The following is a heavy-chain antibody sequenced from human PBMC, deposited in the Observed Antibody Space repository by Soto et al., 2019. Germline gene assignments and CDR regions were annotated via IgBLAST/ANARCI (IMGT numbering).Heavy chain of an antibody. CDR3: ASYDVLAAYYY. CDR2: IYYSGST. V-gene: IGHV4-61*01. J-gene: IGHJ4*02. Sequence: SETLSLTCTVSGDSVGSGSYYWSWMRRSPRKGLEWIGYIYYSGSTNYNPSLKSRVTISVDTSKNQFSLKLSSVTAADTAVYYCASYDVLAAYYYWGQGXLVTVSS. CDR1: GDSVGSGSYY. D-gene: IGHD3-9*01.